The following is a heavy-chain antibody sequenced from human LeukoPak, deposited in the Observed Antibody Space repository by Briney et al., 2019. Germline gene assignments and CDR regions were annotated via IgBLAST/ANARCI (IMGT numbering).Heavy chain of an antibody. V-gene: IGHV3-48*03. CDR1: GFTFSSYE. CDR2: ISSSGSTI. CDR3: ARGPHTAVTPYYYYYMDV. J-gene: IGHJ6*03. Sequence: GGSLRLSCAASGFTFSSYEMNWVRQAPGKGLEWVSYISSSGSTIYYADSVKGRFTISRDNAKNSLYLQMNSLRAEDTAVYYCARGPHTAVTPYYYYYMDVWGKGTTVTISS. D-gene: IGHD4-23*01.